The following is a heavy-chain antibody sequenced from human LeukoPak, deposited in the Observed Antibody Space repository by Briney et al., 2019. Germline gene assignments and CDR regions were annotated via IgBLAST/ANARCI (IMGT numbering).Heavy chain of an antibody. J-gene: IGHJ4*02. V-gene: IGHV4-38-2*02. Sequence: RSSETLSLTCTVSGYSISSGYYWGWIRQPPGKGLEWIGSIYHSGSTYYNPSLKSRVTISVDTSKNQFSLKLSSVTAADTAVYYCARESSGWYWVWGQGTLVTVSS. CDR1: GYSISSGYY. CDR3: ARESSGWYWV. D-gene: IGHD6-19*01. CDR2: IYHSGST.